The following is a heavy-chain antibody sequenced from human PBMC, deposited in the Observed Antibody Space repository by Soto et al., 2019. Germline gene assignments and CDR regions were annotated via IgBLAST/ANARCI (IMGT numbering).Heavy chain of an antibody. CDR3: AKSLGYFSSTSCYQNWFDP. D-gene: IGHD2-2*01. CDR1: GFTFSSYA. Sequence: PVGSLRLSCASSGFTFSSYAMSCVRHAPGKWLEWVSAISGSGGSTYYADSVKGRFTISRDNSKNTLYLQMNSLRAEDTAVYYCAKSLGYFSSTSCYQNWFDPWGQGTLVTVS. CDR2: ISGSGGST. J-gene: IGHJ5*02. V-gene: IGHV3-23*01.